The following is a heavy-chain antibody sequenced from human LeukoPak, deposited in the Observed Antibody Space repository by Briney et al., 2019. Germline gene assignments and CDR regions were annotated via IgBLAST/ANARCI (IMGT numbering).Heavy chain of an antibody. V-gene: IGHV3-7*01. D-gene: IGHD2-15*01. CDR2: IEPAGSAT. J-gene: IGHJ4*02. CDR3: GRFGYVAAVDS. CDR1: GFTFSSFW. Sequence: TGGSLRLSCTASGFTFSSFWMTWVPQAPGKGRKWVANIEPAGSATYYVDSVKGRFTISRDNAKNLLYLQMNSLRAEDSAVYHCGRFGYVAAVDSWGQGALVTVSS.